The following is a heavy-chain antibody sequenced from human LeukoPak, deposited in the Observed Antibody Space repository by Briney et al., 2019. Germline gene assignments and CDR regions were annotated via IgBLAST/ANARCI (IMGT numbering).Heavy chain of an antibody. V-gene: IGHV3-30*02. CDR2: IRYDGSNK. D-gene: IGHD6-13*01. Sequence: PGGSLRLSCAASGFTFSSYGMHWVRQAPGKGLEWVAFIRYDGSNKYYADSVKGRFTISRDNSKNTLYLQMNSLRAEGTAVYYCAKDLRGSSSWYYFDYWGQGTLVTVSS. CDR1: GFTFSSYG. CDR3: AKDLRGSSSWYYFDY. J-gene: IGHJ4*02.